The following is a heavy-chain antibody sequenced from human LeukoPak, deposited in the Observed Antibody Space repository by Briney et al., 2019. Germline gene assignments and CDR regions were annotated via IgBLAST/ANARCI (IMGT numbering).Heavy chain of an antibody. D-gene: IGHD6-19*01. CDR2: IYYSGST. J-gene: IGHJ5*02. V-gene: IGHV4-59*01. CDR1: GGSISSYY. CDR3: ARGSSGWFNWFDP. Sequence: PSETLSLTCTVSGGSISSYYWNWIRQPPGKGLEWIGYIYYSGSTNYNPSLKSRVTISVDAFKNQFSLKLSSVTAADTAVYYCARGSSGWFNWFDPWGQGTLVTVSS.